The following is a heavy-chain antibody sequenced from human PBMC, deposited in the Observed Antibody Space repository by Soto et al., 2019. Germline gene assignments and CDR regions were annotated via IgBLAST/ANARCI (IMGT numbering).Heavy chain of an antibody. V-gene: IGHV3-30*03. Sequence: GGSLRLSCAASGFTFSSYGMDWVRQAPGKGLEWVAVISYDGSNKYYADSVKGRFTIPRDNAKNSLYLQMNSLRDEDTAVYYSARESRFLEWLSLNWFDPWGQGTLVTVSS. D-gene: IGHD3-3*01. CDR2: ISYDGSNK. CDR1: GFTFSSYG. CDR3: ARESRFLEWLSLNWFDP. J-gene: IGHJ5*02.